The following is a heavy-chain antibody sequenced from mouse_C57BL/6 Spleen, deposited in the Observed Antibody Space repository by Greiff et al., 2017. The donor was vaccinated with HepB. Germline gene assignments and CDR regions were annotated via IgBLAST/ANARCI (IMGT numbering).Heavy chain of an antibody. D-gene: IGHD1-1*01. CDR3: AMGDYYGSSYGAY. Sequence: QVQLKQPGAELVKPGASVKVSCKASGYTFTSYWMHWVKQRPGQGLEWIGRIHPSDSDTNYNQKFKGKATLTVDKYSSTAYMQLSSLTSEDSAVYYCAMGDYYGSSYGAYWGQGTLVTVSA. V-gene: IGHV1-74*01. J-gene: IGHJ3*01. CDR2: IHPSDSDT. CDR1: GYTFTSYW.